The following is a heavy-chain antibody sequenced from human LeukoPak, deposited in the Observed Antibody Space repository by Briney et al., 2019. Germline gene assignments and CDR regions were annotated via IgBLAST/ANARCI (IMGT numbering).Heavy chain of an antibody. CDR3: ARRGLGRPDY. V-gene: IGHV4-34*01. Sequence: PSETLSLTCPVYGGSFSGYYWSWLRQPPGKGLEWIGEINHSGSTNYNPSLKSRVTISVDTSKNQFSLKLSSVTAADTAVYYCARRGLGRPDYWGQGTLVTVSS. CDR1: GGSFSGYY. D-gene: IGHD7-27*01. CDR2: INHSGST. J-gene: IGHJ4*02.